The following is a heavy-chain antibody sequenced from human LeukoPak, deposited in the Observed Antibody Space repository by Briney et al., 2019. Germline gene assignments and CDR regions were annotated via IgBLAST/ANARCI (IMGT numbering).Heavy chain of an antibody. V-gene: IGHV1-18*01. CDR2: ISANNGNR. Sequence: ASVKVSCKASGYTFTNYGISWVRQAPGQGLEWMGWISANNGNRNYALKLQDRVSMTTDTSTSTAYMELSRLRSDDTAVYYCARDHRETRGADAFDIWGQGTMVTVSS. CDR1: GYTFTNYG. J-gene: IGHJ3*02. D-gene: IGHD3-10*01. CDR3: ARDHRETRGADAFDI.